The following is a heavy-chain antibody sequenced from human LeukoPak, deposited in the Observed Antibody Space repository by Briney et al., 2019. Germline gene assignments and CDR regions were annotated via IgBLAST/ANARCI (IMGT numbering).Heavy chain of an antibody. J-gene: IGHJ6*03. CDR3: TKASRATGYYMDV. CDR1: GFTFSSYA. D-gene: IGHD5-24*01. CDR2: ISGSGDST. V-gene: IGHV3-23*01. Sequence: GGSLRLSCAASGFTFSSYAMNWVRQAPEKGLEWVSTISGSGDSTHYADSVKGRFTISRDNSENTLCLQMTSLRAEDTAIYYCTKASRATGYYMDVWGKGTTVSVS.